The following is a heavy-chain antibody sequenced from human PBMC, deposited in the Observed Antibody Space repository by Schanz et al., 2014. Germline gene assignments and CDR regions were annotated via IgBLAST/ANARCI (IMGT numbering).Heavy chain of an antibody. CDR3: AKDAEITAMITDYFDY. CDR2: ISGSGGNT. CDR1: GFTFRGYT. D-gene: IGHD5-18*01. J-gene: IGHJ4*02. Sequence: EVQLLESGGGLVQPGGSLRLSCAASGFTFRGYTMSWVRQAPGRGLEWVSIISGSGGNTYYADAVRGRFTISRDNSKTTVYLQMNSLRAEDTAVYYCAKDAEITAMITDYFDYWGQGTLVTVSS. V-gene: IGHV3-23*01.